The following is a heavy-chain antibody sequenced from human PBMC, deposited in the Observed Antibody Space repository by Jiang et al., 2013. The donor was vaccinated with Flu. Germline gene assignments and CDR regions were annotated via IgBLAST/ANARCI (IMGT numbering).Heavy chain of an antibody. CDR1: GYTFTNYD. CDR2: MNPNSGNA. Sequence: SGAEVKKPGASVKVSCKASGYTFTNYDVNWVRQATGQGLEFMGWMNPNSGNAGYAQKFQDRVTMTRDTSISTVYMELSSLRSEDTAMYYCATDLGMTGSPFDYWGQGTLVTVSS. V-gene: IGHV1-8*01. CDR3: ATDLGMTGSPFDY. J-gene: IGHJ4*02. D-gene: IGHD3-9*01.